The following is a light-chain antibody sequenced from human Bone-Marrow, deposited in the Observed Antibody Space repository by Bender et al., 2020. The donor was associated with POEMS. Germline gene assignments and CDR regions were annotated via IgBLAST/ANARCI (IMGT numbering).Light chain of an antibody. CDR1: SSDVGAYNY. Sequence: QSALTQPASVSGSPGQSITISCTGTSSDVGAYNYVSWYQQHPGKAPTLMIYDVSNRPSGVSNRFSGSKSGNTASLTISGLQAEDEADYYCSSHATGSTWVFGRGTKLTVL. J-gene: IGLJ3*02. CDR3: SSHATGSTWV. V-gene: IGLV2-14*03. CDR2: DVS.